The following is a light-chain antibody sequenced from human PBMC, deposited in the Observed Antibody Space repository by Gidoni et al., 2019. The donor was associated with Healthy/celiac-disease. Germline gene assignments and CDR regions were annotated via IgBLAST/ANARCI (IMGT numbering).Light chain of an antibody. Sequence: SYELTQPPSVSVSPGQTARITCSGDALPKQYAYWYQQKPGQAPVLVIYKDSERPSGIPERFSGSSSGTTVTLTISGDQAEDEADYYCQSADSSAVVFGGGTKLTVL. CDR3: QSADSSAVV. CDR1: ALPKQY. J-gene: IGLJ2*01. CDR2: KDS. V-gene: IGLV3-25*03.